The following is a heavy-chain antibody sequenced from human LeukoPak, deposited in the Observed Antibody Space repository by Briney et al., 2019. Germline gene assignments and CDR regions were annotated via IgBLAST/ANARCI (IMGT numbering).Heavy chain of an antibody. Sequence: SETLSLTCAVYGGSFSGYYWSWIRQPPGKGLEWIGEINHSGSTNYNPSLKSRVTVSVDTSKNQFSLKLSSVTAADTAVYYCVRSDDFWSGYYGYWGQGTLVTVSS. D-gene: IGHD3-3*01. CDR2: INHSGST. J-gene: IGHJ4*02. CDR1: GGSFSGYY. V-gene: IGHV4-34*01. CDR3: VRSDDFWSGYYGY.